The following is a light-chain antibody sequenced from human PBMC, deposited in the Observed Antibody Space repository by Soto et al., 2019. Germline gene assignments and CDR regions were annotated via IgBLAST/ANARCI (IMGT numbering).Light chain of an antibody. V-gene: IGKV1-5*03. CDR2: KAS. J-gene: IGKJ1*01. CDR1: QSISSW. CDR3: KQSYSRVT. Sequence: DIQMTHSPSSLSASVLYIVTITCRSSQSISSWLAWYQQKPGKAPKLLIYKASSLESGVPSRFSGSGSGTEFTLTISSLQPEDFATYYCKQSYSRVTFGQGTKVDIK.